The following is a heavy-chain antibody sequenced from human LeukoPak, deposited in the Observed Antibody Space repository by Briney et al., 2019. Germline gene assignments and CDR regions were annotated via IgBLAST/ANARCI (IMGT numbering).Heavy chain of an antibody. CDR3: ARGVEPLAANTLAY. V-gene: IGHV3-53*01. Sequence: PGGSLRLSCAASGFTVITSDMTWVRQAPGKGLEWVSVLYSDGNTKYADSVQGRFTISRDNSKNTLYLEMNSPSPDDTAVYYCARGVEPLAANTLAYWGQGTLVTVSS. D-gene: IGHD1-14*01. J-gene: IGHJ4*02. CDR1: GFTVITSD. CDR2: LYSDGNT.